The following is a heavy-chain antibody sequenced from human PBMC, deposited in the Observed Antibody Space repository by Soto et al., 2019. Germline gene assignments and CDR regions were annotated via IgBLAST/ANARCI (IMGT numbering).Heavy chain of an antibody. Sequence: GGSLRLSCVVSGFTFSTYAMSWVRQAPGKGLEWVSVISGNGGSTYYADSVKGRFTISRDNSKNTLFLQMNSVRAEDTATYYCATSGAYYDFWSGYWSDYWCQGT. D-gene: IGHD3-3*01. V-gene: IGHV3-23*01. CDR3: ATSGAYYDFWSGYWSDY. CDR1: GFTFSTYA. CDR2: ISGNGGST. J-gene: IGHJ4*02.